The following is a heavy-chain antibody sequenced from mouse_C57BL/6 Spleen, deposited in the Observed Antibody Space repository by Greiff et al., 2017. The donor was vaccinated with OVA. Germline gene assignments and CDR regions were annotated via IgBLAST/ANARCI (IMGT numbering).Heavy chain of an antibody. CDR1: GFTFSDYG. CDR2: ISSGSSTI. Sequence: EVHLVESGGGLVKPGGSLKLSCAASGFTFSDYGMHWVRQAPEKGLEWVAYISSGSSTIYYADTVKGRFTISRDNAKNTLFLQMTSLRSEDTAMYYCARDYSNYEVYAMDYWGQGTSVTVSS. D-gene: IGHD2-5*01. J-gene: IGHJ4*01. V-gene: IGHV5-17*01. CDR3: ARDYSNYEVYAMDY.